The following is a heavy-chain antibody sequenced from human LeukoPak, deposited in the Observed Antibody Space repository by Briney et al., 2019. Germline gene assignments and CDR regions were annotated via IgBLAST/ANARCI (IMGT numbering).Heavy chain of an antibody. D-gene: IGHD3-10*01. J-gene: IGHJ6*03. Sequence: PRASVKVSCKASGHIFTGYYIHWVRQAPGQGLEWMGWINPNSGGTNYAQKFQGRVTMTRDTSISTAYMELSRLRSDDTAVYYCAREITMVRGVIVYYYMDVWGKGTTVTVSS. CDR1: GHIFTGYY. CDR3: AREITMVRGVIVYYYMDV. CDR2: INPNSGGT. V-gene: IGHV1-2*02.